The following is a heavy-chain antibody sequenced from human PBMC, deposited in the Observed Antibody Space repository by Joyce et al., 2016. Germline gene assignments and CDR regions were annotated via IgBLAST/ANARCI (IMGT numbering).Heavy chain of an antibody. CDR2: VWFDGSNE. CDR1: GFGVNNYG. Sequence: QVQLVESGGGVVQPARSLRLSCAASGFGVNNYGMHWVRQAPGKGVGWVAVVWFDGSNEYYADSVKGRFTISRDISKNMLYLQMDSLRVEDTALYYCARDLGWLKYYFDYWGQGTPVTVSS. CDR3: ARDLGWLKYYFDY. J-gene: IGHJ4*02. V-gene: IGHV3-33*01. D-gene: IGHD6-19*01.